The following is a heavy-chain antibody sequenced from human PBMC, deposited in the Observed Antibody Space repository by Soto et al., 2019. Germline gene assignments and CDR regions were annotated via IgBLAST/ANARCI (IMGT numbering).Heavy chain of an antibody. V-gene: IGHV4-59*01. J-gene: IGHJ3*02. CDR3: ARGEAGYYCDSSGYTVTPSAFDI. CDR1: GGSISSYY. CDR2: IYYSGST. Sequence: SETLSLTCTVSGGSISSYYWSWIRQPPGKGLEWIGYIYYSGSTNYNPSLKSRVTISVDTSKNQFSLKLSSVTAADTAVYYCARGEAGYYCDSSGYTVTPSAFDIWGQGTMVTVSS. D-gene: IGHD3-22*01.